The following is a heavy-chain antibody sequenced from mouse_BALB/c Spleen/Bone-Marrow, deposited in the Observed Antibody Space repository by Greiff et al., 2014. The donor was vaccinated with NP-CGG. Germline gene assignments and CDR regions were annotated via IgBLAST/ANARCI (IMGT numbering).Heavy chain of an antibody. J-gene: IGHJ2*01. CDR1: GYTFTSYW. Sequence: VQVVESGAELVRPGASVKLSCKASGYTFTSYWINWVKQRPGQGLEWIGNIFPSETYTNYNQKFKDKATLTVDKSSSTAYMQLSSPTSEDSAVYYCTRDNWDYWGQGTALTVSS. CDR2: IFPSETYT. D-gene: IGHD4-1*01. CDR3: TRDNWDY. V-gene: IGHV1-69*02.